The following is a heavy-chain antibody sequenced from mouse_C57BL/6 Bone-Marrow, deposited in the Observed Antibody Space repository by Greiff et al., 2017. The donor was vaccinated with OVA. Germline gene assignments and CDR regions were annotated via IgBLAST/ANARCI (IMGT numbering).Heavy chain of an antibody. J-gene: IGHJ2*01. Sequence: VKLQQPGAELVKPGASVKLSCKASGYTFTSYWIQWVKQRPGQGLEWIGEIDPSDTRTTYNQKFKGKATLTVDTSSSTAYMQLSSLTSEDSAVYYCARPYGSSRYHFDYWGQGTTLTVSS. CDR3: ARPYGSSRYHFDY. CDR1: GYTFTSYW. V-gene: IGHV1-50*01. CDR2: IDPSDTRT. D-gene: IGHD1-1*01.